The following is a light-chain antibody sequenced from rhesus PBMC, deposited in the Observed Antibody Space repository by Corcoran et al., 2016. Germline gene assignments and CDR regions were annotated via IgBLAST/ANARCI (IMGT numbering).Light chain of an antibody. J-gene: IGKJ1*01. Sequence: DIQMTQSPSSLSASVGDRVTINCRASQGISNWLAWYQQKPRKAPKLLLHRASNLETGVPSRFSGSGSGTDFVLTISSLQPEDIETYYCQKHVISPWAFGQGTKVEIK. CDR3: QKHVISPWA. CDR2: RAS. CDR1: QGISNW. V-gene: IGKV1-69*01.